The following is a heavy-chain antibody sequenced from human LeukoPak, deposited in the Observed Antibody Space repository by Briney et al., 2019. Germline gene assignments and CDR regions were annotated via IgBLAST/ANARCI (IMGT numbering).Heavy chain of an antibody. Sequence: AGGSLRLSCAASGLTVSNNYMDWVRQAPGKGLEWVALMYSGGNTYYADSVKGRFTISRDNSKNTLYLQMNSLRAEDTAVYYCAKEGYGSGSYDYWGQGTLVIVSS. CDR3: AKEGYGSGSYDY. V-gene: IGHV3-53*01. J-gene: IGHJ4*02. CDR2: MYSGGNT. CDR1: GLTVSNNY. D-gene: IGHD3-10*01.